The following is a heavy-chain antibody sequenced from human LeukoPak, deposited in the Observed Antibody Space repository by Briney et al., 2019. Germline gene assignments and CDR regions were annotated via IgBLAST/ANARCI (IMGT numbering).Heavy chain of an antibody. CDR2: ISSSSSYI. Sequence: PGGSLRLSCAASGFTFSSYSMNWVRQGPGKGLEWVSSISSSSSYIYYADSVKGRFTISRDNAKNSLYLQMNSLRAEDTAVYYCARDSDDYEGFDYWGQGTLVTVSS. V-gene: IGHV3-21*01. D-gene: IGHD3-16*01. CDR3: ARDSDDYEGFDY. CDR1: GFTFSSYS. J-gene: IGHJ4*02.